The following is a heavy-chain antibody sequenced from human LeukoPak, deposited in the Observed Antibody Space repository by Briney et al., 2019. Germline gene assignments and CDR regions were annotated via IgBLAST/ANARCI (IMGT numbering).Heavy chain of an antibody. CDR1: GLTFDDYA. CDR3: AKGYGYSYYAYYFDY. D-gene: IGHD5-24*01. CDR2: ISWNSGSI. V-gene: IGHV3-9*03. J-gene: IGHJ4*02. Sequence: GGSLRLSCAPSGLTFDDYAMHWLRHAPGRGLAWVSGISWNSGSIGYADSVKGRFTISSDNAKNSLYLQMNSLRAEDMALYYCAKGYGYSYYAYYFDYWGQGTLVTVSS.